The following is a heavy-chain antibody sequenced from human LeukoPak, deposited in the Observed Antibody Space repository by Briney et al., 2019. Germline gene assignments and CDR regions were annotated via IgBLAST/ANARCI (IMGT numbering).Heavy chain of an antibody. CDR1: GFTFSSYS. CDR3: ARGGSDGYSGYAGFDY. D-gene: IGHD5-12*01. V-gene: IGHV3-21*01. CDR2: ISSSSSYI. J-gene: IGHJ4*02. Sequence: GGSLRLSCAASGFTFSSYSMNWVRQAPGKGLEWVSSISSSSSYIYYADSVKGRFTISRDNAKNSLYLQMNSLRAEDTAVYYCARGGSDGYSGYAGFDYWGQGTLVTASS.